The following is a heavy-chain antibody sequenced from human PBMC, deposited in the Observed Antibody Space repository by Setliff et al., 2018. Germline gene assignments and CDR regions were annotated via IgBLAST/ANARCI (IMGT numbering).Heavy chain of an antibody. D-gene: IGHD3-3*01. Sequence: SETLSLTCAVYGGSFSGYYWSWIRQPPGKGLEWIGEINHSGSTNYNPSLKSRVTISVDTSKNQFSLKLSSVTAADTAVYYCARSPITIFGVVLHPLDYWGQGTPVTVSS. CDR2: INHSGST. J-gene: IGHJ4*02. CDR3: ARSPITIFGVVLHPLDY. V-gene: IGHV4-34*01. CDR1: GGSFSGYY.